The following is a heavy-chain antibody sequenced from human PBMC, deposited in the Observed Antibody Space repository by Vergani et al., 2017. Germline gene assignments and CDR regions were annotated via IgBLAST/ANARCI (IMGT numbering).Heavy chain of an antibody. CDR1: PNSFFSHW. Sequence: EVQLVQSGAEVKKSGESLKISCQRSPNSFFSHWIGWVRQMPGKGLEWMGIIHPGDSATRYSPSFQGQVTISADQSISTVYQQWSSLKASDTAMYYCARQQYCYESSGYHGKFDCWGQGSLVTVCS. V-gene: IGHV5-51*01. D-gene: IGHD3-22*01. CDR3: ARQQYCYESSGYHGKFDC. J-gene: IGHJ4*02. CDR2: IHPGDSAT.